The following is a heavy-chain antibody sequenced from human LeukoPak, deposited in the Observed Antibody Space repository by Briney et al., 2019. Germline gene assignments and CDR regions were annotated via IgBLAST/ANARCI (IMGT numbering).Heavy chain of an antibody. V-gene: IGHV3-7*01. CDR1: GFTFSSHD. J-gene: IGHJ4*02. CDR2: IQEDGKKE. CDR3: AKDIVGGGDDY. D-gene: IGHD2-21*02. Sequence: GGSLRLSCATSGFTFSSHDMNWVRQAPGKGLEWVANIQEDGKKENYVDSVRGRFTISRDNAKNSIYLQMNSLRVEDTAVYYCAKDIVGGGDDYWGQGTLVIVSS.